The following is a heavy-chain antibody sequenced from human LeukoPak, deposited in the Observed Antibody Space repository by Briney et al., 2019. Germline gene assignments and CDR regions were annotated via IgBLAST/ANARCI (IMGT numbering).Heavy chain of an antibody. V-gene: IGHV3-30*03. Sequence: GGSLRLSCAASGFTFSSYGMHWVRQAPGKGLEWVAVISYDGSNKYYADSVKGRFTISRDNSKNTLYLQMNSLRAEDTAVYYCARDPDTAMAPEFDYWGQGTLVTVSS. J-gene: IGHJ4*02. CDR1: GFTFSSYG. CDR2: ISYDGSNK. CDR3: ARDPDTAMAPEFDY. D-gene: IGHD5-18*01.